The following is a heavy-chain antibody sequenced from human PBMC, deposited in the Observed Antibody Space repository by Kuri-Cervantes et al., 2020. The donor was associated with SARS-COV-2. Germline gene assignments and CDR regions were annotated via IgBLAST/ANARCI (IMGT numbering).Heavy chain of an antibody. J-gene: IGHJ5*02. CDR3: ASTVAGTLGWFDP. V-gene: IGHV4-34*01. Sequence: SETLSLTCAVYGGSFSGYYWSWIRQPPGKGLEWIGEINHSGSTNYNPSLKSRVTISVDTSKNQFSLKLSSVTAADTAVYYCASTVAGTLGWFDPWGQGTLVTVSS. CDR1: GGSFSGYY. CDR2: INHSGST. D-gene: IGHD6-19*01.